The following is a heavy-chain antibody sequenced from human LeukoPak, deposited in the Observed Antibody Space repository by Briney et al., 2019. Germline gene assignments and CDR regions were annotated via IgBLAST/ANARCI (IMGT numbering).Heavy chain of an antibody. CDR3: TTLVV. D-gene: IGHD3-16*02. CDR1: GVSISSSNSY. CDR2: IKSKTDGGTT. Sequence: ETLSLTCTVSGVSISSSNSYWGWIRQPPGKGLEWVGRIKSKTDGGTTDYAAPVKGRFTISRDDSKNTLYLQMNSLKTEDTAVYYCTTLVVWGQGTLVTVSS. J-gene: IGHJ4*02. V-gene: IGHV3-15*01.